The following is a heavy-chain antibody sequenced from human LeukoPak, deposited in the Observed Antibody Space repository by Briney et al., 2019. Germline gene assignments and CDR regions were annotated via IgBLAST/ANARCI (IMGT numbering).Heavy chain of an antibody. CDR1: GFTFSSYA. CDR3: ARDRGGYYDY. D-gene: IGHD2-2*03. Sequence: PGGSLRLSCAASGFTFSSYAMSWVRQAPGKGLEWVSAISGSGGSTYYADSVKGRFTISRDNSKNTLYLQVNSLRAEDTAVYYCARDRGGYYDYWGQGTLVSVSA. V-gene: IGHV3-23*01. CDR2: ISGSGGST. J-gene: IGHJ4*02.